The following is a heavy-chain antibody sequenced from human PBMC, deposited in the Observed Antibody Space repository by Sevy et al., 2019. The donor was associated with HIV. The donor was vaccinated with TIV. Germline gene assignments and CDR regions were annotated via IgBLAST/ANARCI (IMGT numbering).Heavy chain of an antibody. CDR1: GYTFTNYY. J-gene: IGHJ3*02. CDR2: INPSGGST. V-gene: IGHV1-46*03. CDR3: TRARGSSGWDAFHI. D-gene: IGHD6-19*01. Sequence: ASVKVSCKASGYTFTNYYIHWVRQAPGQGLEWMGIINPSGGSTSYAQKFQGRVTMTRDTSMSTLYMELSSLRFDDTAVYYCTRARGSSGWDAFHIWGQGTMVTVSS.